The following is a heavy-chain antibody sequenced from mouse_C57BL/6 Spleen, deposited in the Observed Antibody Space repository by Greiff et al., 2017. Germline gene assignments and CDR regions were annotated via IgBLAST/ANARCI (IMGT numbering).Heavy chain of an antibody. D-gene: IGHD1-1*01. CDR1: GFTFSDYY. CDR2: ISNGGGST. Sequence: EVQGVESGGGLVQPGGSLKLSCAASGFTFSDYYMYWVRQTPEKRLEWVAYISNGGGSTYYPDTVKGRFTISRDNAKNTLYLQMSRLKSEDTAMYYCARQDPYYYGSRNYAMDYWGQGTSVTVSS. CDR3: ARQDPYYYGSRNYAMDY. V-gene: IGHV5-12*01. J-gene: IGHJ4*01.